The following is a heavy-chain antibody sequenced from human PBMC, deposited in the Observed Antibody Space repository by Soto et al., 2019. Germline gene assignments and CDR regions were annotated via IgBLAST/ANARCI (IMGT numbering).Heavy chain of an antibody. V-gene: IGHV3-33*01. CDR1: GFTFSSYG. J-gene: IGHJ4*02. Sequence: GGSLRLSCAASGFTFSSYGMHWVRQAPGKGLEWVAVIWYDGSNKYYADSVKGRFTISRDNSKNTLYLQMNSLRAEDTAVYYCARDPLYCSGGSCYGPESPTVSYFDYWGQGTLVTVSS. CDR3: ARDPLYCSGGSCYGPESPTVSYFDY. D-gene: IGHD2-15*01. CDR2: IWYDGSNK.